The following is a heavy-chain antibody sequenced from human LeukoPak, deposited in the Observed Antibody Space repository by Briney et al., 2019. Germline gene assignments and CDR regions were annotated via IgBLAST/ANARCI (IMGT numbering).Heavy chain of an antibody. Sequence: PSETLSLTCTVSGGSISSGGYYWSWIRQHPGKGLEWIGYIYYSGSTYYNPSLKSRVTISVDTSKNQFSLKLSSVTAADTAVYYCASRVYYYDSSGYYFRDWGQGTLVTASS. CDR3: ASRVYYYDSSGYYFRD. J-gene: IGHJ4*02. D-gene: IGHD3-22*01. CDR1: GGSISSGGYY. V-gene: IGHV4-31*03. CDR2: IYYSGST.